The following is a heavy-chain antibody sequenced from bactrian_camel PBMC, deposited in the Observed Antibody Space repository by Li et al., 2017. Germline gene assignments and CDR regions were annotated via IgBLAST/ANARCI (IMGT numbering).Heavy chain of an antibody. D-gene: IGHD2*01. J-gene: IGHJ4*01. Sequence: HVQLVESGGGSVQAGGSLRLTCVAYGYDNYVDYMAWFRQAPGKEREGVAAIDRAGSPTYTYSVKDRFTISRDNTNNVLYLQMDSMKTEDTALYSCAAVNAASGIIKRGQGTQVTVS. CDR2: IDRAGSP. CDR1: GYDNYVDY. CDR3: AAVNAASGIIK. V-gene: IGHV3S53*01.